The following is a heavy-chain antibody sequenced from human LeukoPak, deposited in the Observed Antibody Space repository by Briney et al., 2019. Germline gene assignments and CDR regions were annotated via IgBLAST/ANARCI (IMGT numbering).Heavy chain of an antibody. CDR3: ARDGSEDAFDI. CDR2: ISYDGSNK. Sequence: GRSLRLSCAASGFTFSSYAMHWVRQAPGKGLEWVAVISYDGSNKYYADSVKGRFTISRDNSKNTLYLQMNSLRAEDTAVYYCARDGSEDAFDIWGQGTMVTVSS. J-gene: IGHJ3*02. V-gene: IGHV3-30*01. CDR1: GFTFSSYA. D-gene: IGHD1-1*01.